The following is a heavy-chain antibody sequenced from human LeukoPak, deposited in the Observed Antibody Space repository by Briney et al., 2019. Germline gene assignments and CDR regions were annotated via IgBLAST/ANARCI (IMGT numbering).Heavy chain of an antibody. Sequence: GRSLRLSCAASGFTFSSYGMHWVRQAPGKGLEWVAVISYDGSNKDYVDSVKGRFTMSRDNSINMLYLQMNSLRAEDTAVYYCAKDRPGPIDYWGQGTLVTVSS. J-gene: IGHJ4*02. CDR1: GFTFSSYG. V-gene: IGHV3-30*18. D-gene: IGHD6-6*01. CDR3: AKDRPGPIDY. CDR2: ISYDGSNK.